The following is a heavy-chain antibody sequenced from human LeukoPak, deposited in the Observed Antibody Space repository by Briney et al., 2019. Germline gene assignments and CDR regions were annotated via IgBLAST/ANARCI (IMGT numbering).Heavy chain of an antibody. V-gene: IGHV4-59*08. D-gene: IGHD4-17*01. J-gene: IGHJ4*02. CDR3: ASSVTKYYFDY. Sequence: PSETLSLTCTVPGGSISSYYWSWIRQPPGKGLEWIGYIYYSGSTNYNPSLKSRVTISVDTSKNQFSLKLSSVTAAGTAVYYCASSVTKYYFDYWGQGTLVTVSS. CDR1: GGSISSYY. CDR2: IYYSGST.